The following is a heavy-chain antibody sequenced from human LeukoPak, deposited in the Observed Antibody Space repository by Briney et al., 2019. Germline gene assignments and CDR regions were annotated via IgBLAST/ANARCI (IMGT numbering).Heavy chain of an antibody. CDR2: ISYDGSNK. CDR3: ARDLGYCTNGVCHTRFDY. CDR1: GYTFSTYG. V-gene: IGHV3-30*03. Sequence: GGSLRLSCAASGYTFSTYGMHWVRQAPGKGLEWVAVISYDGSNKYYADSVKGRFTISRGNSKNTLFLQMNSLRAEDTAVYYCARDLGYCTNGVCHTRFDYWAREPWSPSPQ. D-gene: IGHD2-8*01. J-gene: IGHJ4*02.